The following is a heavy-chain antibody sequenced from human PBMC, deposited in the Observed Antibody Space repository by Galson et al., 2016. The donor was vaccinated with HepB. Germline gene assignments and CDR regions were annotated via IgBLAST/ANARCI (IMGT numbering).Heavy chain of an antibody. V-gene: IGHV4-34*01. CDR1: GGSFSGSY. J-gene: IGHJ5*02. Sequence: SETLSLTCAVYGGSFSGSYWSWLRQSPGKGLEWIGEIYHSGTANYNPSLKSRVTMSVATSKSQFSLKLRSVTAADKAVYYCAGQPVYYRNNNWFDPWGQGTLVTVSS. CDR3: AGQPVYYRNNNWFDP. CDR2: IYHSGTA. D-gene: IGHD4-11*01.